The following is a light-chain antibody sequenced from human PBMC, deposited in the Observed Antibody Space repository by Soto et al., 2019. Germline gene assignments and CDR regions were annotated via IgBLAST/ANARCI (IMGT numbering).Light chain of an antibody. CDR3: QQSYSTPRT. J-gene: IGKJ1*01. CDR1: QGISSY. Sequence: IQLTQSPSSLSASVGDRAPITCRASQGISSYLAWYQQKPGKAPKLLIYAASSLQSGVPSRFSGSGSGTDFTLTISSLQPEDFATYYCQQSYSTPRTFGQGTKVDIK. V-gene: IGKV1-39*01. CDR2: AAS.